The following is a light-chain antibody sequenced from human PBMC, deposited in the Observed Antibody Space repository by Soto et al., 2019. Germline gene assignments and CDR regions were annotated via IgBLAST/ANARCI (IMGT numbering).Light chain of an antibody. Sequence: QSALTQPASVSGSPGQSITISCTGTSSDIGAYNYVSWYQQRPGKVPKLIIFEVSNRPSGVSDRFSGSKSGSTASLTISGLRPEDEADYYCSSYTSSSSLVFGGGTQLTVL. V-gene: IGLV2-14*01. J-gene: IGLJ3*02. CDR2: EVS. CDR1: SSDIGAYNY. CDR3: SSYTSSSSLV.